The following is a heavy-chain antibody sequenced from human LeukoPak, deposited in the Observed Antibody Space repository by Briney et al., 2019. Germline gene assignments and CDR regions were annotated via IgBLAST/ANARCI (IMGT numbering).Heavy chain of an antibody. J-gene: IGHJ4*02. CDR3: ARGPLGGSSYHFDY. V-gene: IGHV3-21*01. CDR2: ISSSSSYI. D-gene: IGHD7-27*01. Sequence: PGGSLRLSCAASGFTLSGYSMNWVRQAPGKGLEWVSSISSSSSYIYYADSVKGRFTISRNNAKNSLYLQMNSLRAEDTAVYYCARGPLGGSSYHFDYWGQGTLVTVSS. CDR1: GFTLSGYS.